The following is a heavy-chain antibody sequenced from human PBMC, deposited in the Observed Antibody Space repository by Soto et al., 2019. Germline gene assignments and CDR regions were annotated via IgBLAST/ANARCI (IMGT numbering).Heavy chain of an antibody. V-gene: IGHV1-2*02. CDR1: GYTFTGYY. Sequence: GASVKVSCKASGYTFTGYYMHWVRQAPGQGLEWMGWINPNSGGTNYARKFQGRVTMTRDTSISTAYMELSRLRSDDTAVYYCARGKGIAPGLGFDPWGQGTLVTVSS. CDR3: ARGKGIAPGLGFDP. J-gene: IGHJ5*02. D-gene: IGHD6-13*01. CDR2: INPNSGGT.